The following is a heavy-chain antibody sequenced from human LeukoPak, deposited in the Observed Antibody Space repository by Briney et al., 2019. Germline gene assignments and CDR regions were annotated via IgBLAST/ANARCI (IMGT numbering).Heavy chain of an antibody. D-gene: IGHD3-22*01. V-gene: IGHV3-66*02. CDR1: GFTVSSNY. J-gene: IGHJ4*02. CDR2: IYSGGST. Sequence: GGSLRLSCAASGFTVSSNYMSWVRQAPGKGLEWVSVIYSGGSTYYADYVKGRFTISRDNSKKTLYLQMNSLRAEDTAVYYCARDGDYYDSSGYGLFDYWGQGTLVTVSS. CDR3: ARDGDYYDSSGYGLFDY.